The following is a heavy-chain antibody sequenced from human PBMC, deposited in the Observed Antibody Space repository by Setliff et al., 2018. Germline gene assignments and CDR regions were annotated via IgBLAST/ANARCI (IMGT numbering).Heavy chain of an antibody. CDR3: ARGYSSSWQSRMGFDP. CDR2: IIPIFGTA. V-gene: IGHV1-69*13. Sequence: SVKVSCKASGGTFSSYAISWVRQAPGQGLEWMGGIIPIFGTANYAQKFQGRVTITADESTSTAYMELSSLRSEDTAVYYCARGYSSSWQSRMGFDPWGQGTLVTVSS. J-gene: IGHJ5*02. CDR1: GGTFSSYA. D-gene: IGHD6-13*01.